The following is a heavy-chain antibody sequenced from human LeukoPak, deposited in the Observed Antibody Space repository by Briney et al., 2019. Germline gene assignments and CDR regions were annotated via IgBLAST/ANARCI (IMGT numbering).Heavy chain of an antibody. Sequence: PGGSLRLSCAASGFTFNNYQMNWVRQAPGKGLECISYISSSGRTIYYADSLKGRFTVSRDNAKNSLYLRMNNLRAEDTAVYYYARGEYYFDYWGQGTLVTVSS. CDR1: GFTFNNYQ. CDR2: ISSSGRTI. CDR3: ARGEYYFDY. J-gene: IGHJ4*02. V-gene: IGHV3-48*03.